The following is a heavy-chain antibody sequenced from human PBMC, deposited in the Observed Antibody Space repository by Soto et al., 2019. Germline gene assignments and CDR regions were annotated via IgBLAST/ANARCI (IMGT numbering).Heavy chain of an antibody. J-gene: IGHJ4*02. Sequence: PVKVSYKASGGTFSSYAISWVRESPGQGLEWMGGIIPIFGTANYAQKFQGRVTITADESTSTAYMELSSLRSEDAAVYYCARDAYYYDSSSAYWGQGTLVTVSS. CDR2: IIPIFGTA. CDR1: GGTFSSYA. CDR3: ARDAYYYDSSSAY. V-gene: IGHV1-69*13. D-gene: IGHD3-22*01.